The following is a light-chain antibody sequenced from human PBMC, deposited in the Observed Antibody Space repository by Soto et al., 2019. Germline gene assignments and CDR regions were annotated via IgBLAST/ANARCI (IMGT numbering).Light chain of an antibody. CDR2: DAS. CDR1: QSVISY. CDR3: QQRSNWPPWT. V-gene: IGKV3-11*01. J-gene: IGKJ1*01. Sequence: EIVLTQSPATLSLSPGERATLSCRASQSVISYLAWYQQKPCQAPRLLIYDASNRATGIPSRFSGSGSGTDFTLTISSLEPEDFAVYYCQQRSNWPPWTFGQGTKVDIK.